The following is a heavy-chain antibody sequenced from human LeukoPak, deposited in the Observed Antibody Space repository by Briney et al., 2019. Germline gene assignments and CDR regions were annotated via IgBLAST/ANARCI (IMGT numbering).Heavy chain of an antibody. V-gene: IGHV1-2*02. CDR3: ARHLTTVTRVGLGY. Sequence: ASVKVSCKASGYTFTGYYMHWVRQVPGQGLEWMGWINPNSGGTNYAQKFQGRVTMTRDTSISTAYMELSRLRSDDTAVHYCARHLTTVTRVGLGYWGQGTLVTVSS. CDR1: GYTFTGYY. CDR2: INPNSGGT. D-gene: IGHD4-17*01. J-gene: IGHJ4*02.